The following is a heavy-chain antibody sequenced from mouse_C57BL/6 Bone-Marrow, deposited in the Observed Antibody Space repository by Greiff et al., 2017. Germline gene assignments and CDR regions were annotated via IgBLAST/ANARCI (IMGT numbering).Heavy chain of an antibody. CDR1: GYAFSSYW. D-gene: IGHD1-1*01. CDR2: IYPGDGDT. CDR3: ARGVYYGSSHWYFDV. J-gene: IGHJ1*03. Sequence: VKLMESGAELVKPGASVKISCKASGYAFSSYWMNWVKQRPGKGLEWIGQIYPGDGDTNYNGKFKGKATLTADKSSSTAYMQLSSLTSEDSAVYFCARGVYYGSSHWYFDVWGTGTTVTVSS. V-gene: IGHV1-80*01.